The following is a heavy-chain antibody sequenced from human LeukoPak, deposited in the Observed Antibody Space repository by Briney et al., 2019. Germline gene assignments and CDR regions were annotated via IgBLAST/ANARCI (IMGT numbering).Heavy chain of an antibody. Sequence: SETLSLTCTVSGGSISSYYWSWIRQPPGKGLEWIGYIYSSGSTNYNPSLKSRVTLSVDTSKNQFSLNLTSVTAADTAVYYCTRNNSGSGWFDPWGQGTLVTVSS. CDR1: GGSISSYY. D-gene: IGHD6-19*01. V-gene: IGHV4-59*08. J-gene: IGHJ5*02. CDR3: TRNNSGSGWFDP. CDR2: IYSSGST.